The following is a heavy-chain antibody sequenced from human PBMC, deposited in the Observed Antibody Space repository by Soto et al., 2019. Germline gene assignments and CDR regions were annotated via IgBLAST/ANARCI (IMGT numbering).Heavy chain of an antibody. V-gene: IGHV1-69*12. J-gene: IGHJ6*02. D-gene: IGHD3-3*02. CDR3: ARDKDLQQLGGNYYYGIDV. CDR2: ISPIFPTP. Sequence: QVQLVQSGAEVKKPGSSVTISCKASGGTFGNSAISRVRQAPGEGLEWMGGISPIFPTPDYAQKFQGRVTITADESTTTAYLELTSLRSEDTAVYYCARDKDLQQLGGNYYYGIDVWGQGTTVTVSS. CDR1: GGTFGNSA.